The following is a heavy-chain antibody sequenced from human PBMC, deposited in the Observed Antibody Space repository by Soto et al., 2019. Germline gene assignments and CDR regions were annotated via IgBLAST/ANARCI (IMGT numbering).Heavy chain of an antibody. Sequence: QVQVVQSGVEVRRPGSSVKVSCKASGDTFKNCGISWVRQAPGQGLEWMGGIIPLFGTTDFAQRFQGRLTITTDASTTTAYMELSRLRSEATATYYCAAELGFGKLSVVWGQGTTVIVSS. CDR2: IIPLFGTT. D-gene: IGHD3-10*01. V-gene: IGHV1-69*01. CDR3: AAELGFGKLSVV. J-gene: IGHJ6*02. CDR1: GDTFKNCG.